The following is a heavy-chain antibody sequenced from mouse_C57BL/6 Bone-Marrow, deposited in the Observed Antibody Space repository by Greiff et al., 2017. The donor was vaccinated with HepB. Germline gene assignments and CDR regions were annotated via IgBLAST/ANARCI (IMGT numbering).Heavy chain of an antibody. CDR3: ARSGSSLFAY. Sequence: VQGVESGGGLVKPGGSLKLSCAASGFTFSSYAMSWVRQTPEKRLEWVATISDGGSYTYYPDNVKGRFTISRDNAKNNLYLQMSHLKSEDTAMYYCARSGSSLFAYWGQGTLVTVSA. CDR2: ISDGGSYT. J-gene: IGHJ3*01. D-gene: IGHD1-1*01. CDR1: GFTFSSYA. V-gene: IGHV5-4*01.